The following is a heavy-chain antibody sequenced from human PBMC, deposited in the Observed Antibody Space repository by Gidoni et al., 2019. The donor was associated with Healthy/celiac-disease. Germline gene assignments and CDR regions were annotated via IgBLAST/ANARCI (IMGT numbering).Heavy chain of an antibody. CDR2: IDPRYSYT. Sequence: EVQLVQSGAEVKKPGESLRISCKGSGYSFTSYWISWVRQMPGKGLELMGRIDPRYSYTNHSPSFQGHVTISADKSISTAYLQWSSLKASDTAMYYCARHDGTYYYGSGSYFWFDPWGQGTLVTVSS. V-gene: IGHV5-10-1*03. CDR3: ARHDGTYYYGSGSYFWFDP. J-gene: IGHJ5*02. D-gene: IGHD3-10*01. CDR1: GYSFTSYW.